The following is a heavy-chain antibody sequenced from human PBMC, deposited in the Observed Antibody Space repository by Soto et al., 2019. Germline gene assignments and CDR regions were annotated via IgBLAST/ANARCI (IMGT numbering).Heavy chain of an antibody. CDR2: IFPSDSET. D-gene: IGHD3-10*01. J-gene: IGHJ5*02. CDR3: ARTIYFGSGSSLGWFDP. V-gene: IGHV5-51*01. CDR1: GYRFTSFW. Sequence: GESLKISCKVSGYRFTSFWIGWVRQMHRKGLEWMGIIFPSDSETKYSPSFQGQVTMSADMSTSTAYLQWTSLKASDTAMYFCARTIYFGSGSSLGWFDPWGQGTLVTVSS.